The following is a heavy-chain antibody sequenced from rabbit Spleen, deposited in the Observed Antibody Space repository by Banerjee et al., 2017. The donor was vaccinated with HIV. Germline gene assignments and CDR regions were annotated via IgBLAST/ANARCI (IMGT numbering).Heavy chain of an antibody. CDR3: ARDPTNYNTPSYFDL. Sequence: QSLEESGGALVTPGGTLTLTCTASGFSFSGGAYMCWVRQAPGKGLEWIACIDSGSSGFTYYATWAKGRFTCSKTSSTTVTLQMTSLTAADTATYFCARDPTNYNTPSYFDLWGPGTLVTVS. CDR2: IDSGSSGFT. CDR1: GFSFSGGAY. V-gene: IGHV1S40*01. J-gene: IGHJ4*01. D-gene: IGHD7-1*01.